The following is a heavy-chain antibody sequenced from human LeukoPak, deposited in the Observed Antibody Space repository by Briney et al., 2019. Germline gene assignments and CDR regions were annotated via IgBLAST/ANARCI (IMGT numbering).Heavy chain of an antibody. CDR1: GYTFTSYG. V-gene: IGHV1-18*01. J-gene: IGHJ4*02. D-gene: IGHD6-6*01. Sequence: GASVKVSCKASGYTFTSYGISWVRQAPGQGLEWMGWISAYNGNTNYAQKLQGRVTMATDTSTSTAYMELRSLRSDDTAVYYCARGIEYSSSFPFDYWGQGTLVTVSS. CDR2: ISAYNGNT. CDR3: ARGIEYSSSFPFDY.